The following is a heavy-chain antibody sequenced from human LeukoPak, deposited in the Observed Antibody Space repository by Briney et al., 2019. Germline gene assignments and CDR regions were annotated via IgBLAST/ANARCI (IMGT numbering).Heavy chain of an antibody. D-gene: IGHD1-26*01. CDR2: IYYSGSA. Sequence: SETLSLTCTVSGGSMNNYFWTWIRQSPGKGLEWIGYIYYSGSANYNPSLKSRVTMSVDTSKNQFSLNLNSVTAADTAVYYCARDRGSYYSTDAFDIWGQGTMVTVSS. V-gene: IGHV4-59*01. CDR1: GGSMNNYF. J-gene: IGHJ3*02. CDR3: ARDRGSYYSTDAFDI.